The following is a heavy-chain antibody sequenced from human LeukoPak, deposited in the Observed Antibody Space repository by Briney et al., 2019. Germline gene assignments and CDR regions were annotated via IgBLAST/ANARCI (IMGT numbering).Heavy chain of an antibody. CDR3: ARDGFDRDYYDNSFDY. V-gene: IGHV1-18*01. J-gene: IGHJ4*02. D-gene: IGHD3-22*01. CDR1: GYTFTSYG. CDR2: ISAYNGNT. Sequence: ASVKVSCKASGYTFTSYGVSWVRQAPGQGLEWMGWISAYNGNTNYAQKLQGRVTMTTDTSTSTAYMELRSLRSDDTAVYYCARDGFDRDYYDNSFDYWGQGTLVTVSS.